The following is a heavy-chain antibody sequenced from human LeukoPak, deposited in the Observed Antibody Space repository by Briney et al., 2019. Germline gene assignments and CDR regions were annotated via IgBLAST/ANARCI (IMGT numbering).Heavy chain of an antibody. D-gene: IGHD3-10*01. V-gene: IGHV3-48*04. CDR3: ARTITMVRGVLYYYYYGMDV. CDR1: GFTFSSYS. Sequence: GGSLRLSCTASGFTFSSYSMNWVRQAPGKGLEWVSYISSSSSTIYYADSVKGRFTISRDNAKNSLYLQMNSLRAEDTAVYYCARTITMVRGVLYYYYYGMDVWGQGTTVIVSS. J-gene: IGHJ6*02. CDR2: ISSSSSTI.